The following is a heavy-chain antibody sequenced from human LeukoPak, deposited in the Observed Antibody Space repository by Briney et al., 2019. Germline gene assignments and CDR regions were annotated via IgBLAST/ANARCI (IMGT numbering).Heavy chain of an antibody. Sequence: SETLSLTCTVSGGSISSYYWSWIRQPPGKGLEWIGRIYTSGSTNYNPSLKSRVTISVDRSKNQFSLKLSSVTAADTAVYYCARGNYYDSSGYYYWDYYYGMDVWGQGTTVTVSS. D-gene: IGHD3-22*01. CDR2: IYTSGST. CDR3: ARGNYYDSSGYYYWDYYYGMDV. CDR1: GGSISSYY. V-gene: IGHV4-4*07. J-gene: IGHJ6*02.